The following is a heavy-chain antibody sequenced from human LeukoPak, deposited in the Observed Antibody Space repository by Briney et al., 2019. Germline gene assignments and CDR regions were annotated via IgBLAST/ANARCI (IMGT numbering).Heavy chain of an antibody. V-gene: IGHV5-51*01. J-gene: IGHJ3*02. D-gene: IGHD3-10*01. CDR2: IYPGDSDT. CDR3: ARRGYYGSTLLDI. CDR1: GNSFTDYW. Sequence: GESLKISCKGSGNSFTDYWIGWARRMPGKGLEWLGIIYPGDSDTQYSPSFQGQVTISADKSINTAYLQWSSLKASDTAMYYCARRGYYGSTLLDIWGQGTMVTVSS.